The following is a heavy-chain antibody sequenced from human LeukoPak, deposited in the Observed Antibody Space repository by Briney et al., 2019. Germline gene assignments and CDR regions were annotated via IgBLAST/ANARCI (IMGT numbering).Heavy chain of an antibody. Sequence: WXXQAPGKGLEWVAVIWYDGSDKYYADSVKGRFTISRDNSKNTLYLQMNSLRAEDTAVYYCAKDKDYGYYMDVWGKGTTVTVSS. CDR3: AKDKDYGYYMDV. D-gene: IGHD3-16*01. CDR2: IWYDGSDK. J-gene: IGHJ6*03. V-gene: IGHV3-33*06.